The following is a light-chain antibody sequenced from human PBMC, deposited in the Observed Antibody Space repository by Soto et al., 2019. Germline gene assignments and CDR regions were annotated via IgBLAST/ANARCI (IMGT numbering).Light chain of an antibody. CDR1: QSVSSY. V-gene: IGKV3-11*01. CDR3: QQRSNWPWT. J-gene: IGKJ1*01. CDR2: DAS. Sequence: EIVLTQSPATLSLSPGERATLSCRASQSVSSYLAWYQQKPGQAPRLLIYDASNRATGITARFSGSGSGTDVNLTSSSIKPEDFAVYYCQQRSNWPWTFGQGTKVEIK.